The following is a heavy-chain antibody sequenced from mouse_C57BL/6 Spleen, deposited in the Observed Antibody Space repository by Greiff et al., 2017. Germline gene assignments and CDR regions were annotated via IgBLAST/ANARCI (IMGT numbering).Heavy chain of an antibody. CDR1: GYAFTNYL. Sequence: QVQLQQSGAELVKPGTSVKVSCKASGYAFTNYLIEWVQQRPEQGLEWIGVINPANGNTKYAPKFQGKATITTDTSSNTPYLQLSSLTSEDTAIYKCARAYYYCSSYPYAMDVWGKGTSVTVSS. J-gene: IGHJ4*01. CDR2: INPANGNT. D-gene: IGHD1-1*01. CDR3: ARAYYYCSSYPYAMDV. V-gene: IGHV1-54*02.